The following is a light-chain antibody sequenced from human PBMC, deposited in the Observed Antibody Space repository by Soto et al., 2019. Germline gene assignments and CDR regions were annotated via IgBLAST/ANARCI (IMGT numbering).Light chain of an antibody. Sequence: QSALTQPPSVSGAPGQRLTISCAGTSSNIGAGFDVHWYQQLPGTAPKLLIYANDDRPSGVPDRFSGSTSGTSASLAITGLQAEDAADYYCQSYDNSLLAYVFGGGTKLT. CDR2: AND. CDR1: SSNIGAGFD. CDR3: QSYDNSLLAYV. J-gene: IGLJ2*01. V-gene: IGLV1-40*01.